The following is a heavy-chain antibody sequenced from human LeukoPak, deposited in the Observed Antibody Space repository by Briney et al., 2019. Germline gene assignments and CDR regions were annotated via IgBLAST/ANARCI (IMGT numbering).Heavy chain of an antibody. CDR1: GFTFSSYE. CDR3: ARDLMGIAYRGAFYY. J-gene: IGHJ4*02. Sequence: GGSLRLSCAASGFTFSSYEMNWVRQAPGKGLEWVSAIRGSGDRTHYADSVKGRFTISRDNAKNSLYLQMNSLRAEDTAVYYCARDLMGIAYRGAFYYWGQGTLVTVSS. CDR2: IRGSGDRT. D-gene: IGHD6-13*01. V-gene: IGHV3-23*01.